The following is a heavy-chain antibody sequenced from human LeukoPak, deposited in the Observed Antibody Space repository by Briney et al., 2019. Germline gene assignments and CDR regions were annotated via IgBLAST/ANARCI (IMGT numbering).Heavy chain of an antibody. V-gene: IGHV3-66*01. CDR2: IYSGGST. J-gene: IGHJ4*02. CDR3: ARVWFGEQYFDY. Sequence: PGGSLRLSCAASGFTVSSNYMSWVRQAPGKGLEWVSVIYSGGSTYYADSVKGRFTISRDNSKNTLYLQMNSLRAEDTAVYYCARVWFGEQYFDYWGQGTLVTVSS. CDR1: GFTVSSNY. D-gene: IGHD3-10*01.